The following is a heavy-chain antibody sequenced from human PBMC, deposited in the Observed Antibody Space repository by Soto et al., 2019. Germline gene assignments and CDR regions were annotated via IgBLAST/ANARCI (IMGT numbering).Heavy chain of an antibody. J-gene: IGHJ2*01. V-gene: IGHV4-31*03. CDR3: ARGPSGSPWYFDL. CDR1: GGSISSGGYY. CDR2: IYYSGST. Sequence: QVQLQESGPGLVKPSQTLSLTCTVSGGSISSGGYYWSWIRQHPGKGLEWIGYIYYSGSTYYNPSLKRRVSISVDTSKNQFSLKVSSVTAADTAVYYCARGPSGSPWYFDLWGRGTLVTVSS. D-gene: IGHD3-10*01.